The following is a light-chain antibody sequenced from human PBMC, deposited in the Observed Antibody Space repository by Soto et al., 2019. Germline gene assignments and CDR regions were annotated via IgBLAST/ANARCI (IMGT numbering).Light chain of an antibody. Sequence: AIQLTQSPSSLSASVGDRVTITCRASQDIRGALAWYQQKPGKAPKILIYDVSTLESGVPSRFSGSSSGTNFTLTISSLKLVDFATYYCQKFNSYPITFGQGTGLEIK. CDR2: DVS. CDR3: QKFNSYPIT. CDR1: QDIRGA. J-gene: IGKJ5*01. V-gene: IGKV1-13*02.